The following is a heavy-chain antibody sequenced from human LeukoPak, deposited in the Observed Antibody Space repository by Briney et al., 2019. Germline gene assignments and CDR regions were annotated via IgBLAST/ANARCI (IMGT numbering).Heavy chain of an antibody. J-gene: IGHJ3*02. V-gene: IGHV3-23*01. CDR3: TRRGAASDAFDI. CDR2: ISGSGGST. CDR1: GFTFSSYA. D-gene: IGHD3-16*01. Sequence: GGSLRLSCAASGFTFSSYAMSWVRQAPGKGLEWVSAISGSGGSTYYADSVKGRFTISRDNSKNTLYLQMNSLRAEDTAVYYCTRRGAASDAFDIWGQGTMVTVSS.